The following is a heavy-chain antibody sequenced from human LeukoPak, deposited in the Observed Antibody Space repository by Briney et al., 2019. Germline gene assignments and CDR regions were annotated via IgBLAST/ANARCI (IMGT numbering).Heavy chain of an antibody. D-gene: IGHD3-10*01. V-gene: IGHV3-53*01. CDR3: ARESGGFAYYGPFDY. J-gene: IGHJ4*02. CDR1: GFTVSSNY. Sequence: GGSLRLSCAASGFTVSSNYMSWVRQAPGKGLEWVSFIYSGGSTYYADSVKGRFTISRDNAKNSLYLQMNGLRADDTAVYYCARESGGFAYYGPFDYWGQGTLVTVSS. CDR2: IYSGGST.